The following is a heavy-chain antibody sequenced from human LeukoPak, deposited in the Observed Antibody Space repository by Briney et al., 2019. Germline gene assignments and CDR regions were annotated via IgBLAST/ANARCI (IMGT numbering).Heavy chain of an antibody. Sequence: SETLFLTCTVSGGSISSSDHYWAWIRQPPGKGLEWIGSRYYSGDNYYSPSLKSRVTISVDTSTNQFALKMNSVTAADTAVYFCARHRLEGDTFDIWGQGTKVTVSS. CDR3: ARHRLEGDTFDI. V-gene: IGHV4-39*01. D-gene: IGHD3-3*01. J-gene: IGHJ3*02. CDR2: RYYSGDN. CDR1: GGSISSSDHY.